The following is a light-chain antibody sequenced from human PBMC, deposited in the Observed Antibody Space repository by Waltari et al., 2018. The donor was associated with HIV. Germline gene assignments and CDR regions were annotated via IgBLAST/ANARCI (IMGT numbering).Light chain of an antibody. CDR1: DTNIGNTS. CDR2: DRV. J-gene: IGLJ2*01. CDR3: ATWDASLTVV. V-gene: IGLV1-51*01. Sequence: QSVLTQPPSVSAAPGQKVSISCSGSDTNIGNTSVSWYQQLPGTAPKLLIYDRVTRPASMPARLSGSKSGTSATLGIAGLQTGDEAYYYCATWDASLTVVFGGGTKLTVL.